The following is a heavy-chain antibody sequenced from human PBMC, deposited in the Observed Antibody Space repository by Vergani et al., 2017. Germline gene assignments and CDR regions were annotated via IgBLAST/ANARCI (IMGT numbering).Heavy chain of an antibody. V-gene: IGHV1-69*09. D-gene: IGHD2-15*01. Sequence: QVQLVQSGAEVKKPGASVKVSCKASGYTLTSYDISWVRQATGQGLEWMGRIIPILGIANYAQKCQGRVTITADKSTSTAYMELSSLRSEDTAVYYCARGSCSGGSCCSWWFDPWGQGTLVTVSS. CDR3: ARGSCSGGSCCSWWFDP. CDR1: GYTLTSYD. CDR2: IIPILGIA. J-gene: IGHJ5*02.